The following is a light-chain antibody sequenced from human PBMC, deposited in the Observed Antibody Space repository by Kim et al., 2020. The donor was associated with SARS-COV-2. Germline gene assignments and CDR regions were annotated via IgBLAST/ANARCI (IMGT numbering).Light chain of an antibody. J-gene: IGLJ2*01. V-gene: IGLV3-1*01. Sequence: VSPGQTTNITCSGDKLGDKYASWYQQRPGQSPILVIYQDEKRPSGIPERFSGSNSGHTATLTISGTQAMDEADYYCQAWDSSTGVLFGGGTKVTVL. CDR2: QDE. CDR1: KLGDKY. CDR3: QAWDSSTGVL.